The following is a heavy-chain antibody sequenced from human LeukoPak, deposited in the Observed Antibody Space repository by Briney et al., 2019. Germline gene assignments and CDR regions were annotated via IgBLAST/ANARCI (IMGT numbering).Heavy chain of an antibody. Sequence: GVLRLSCAASGFTFSSYAMHWVRQAPGKGLEWVAVISYDGSNKYYADSVKGRFTISRDNSKNTLYLQMNSLRAEDTAVYYCARDNEYYYDSSGLLGYWGQGTLVTVSP. CDR2: ISYDGSNK. D-gene: IGHD3-22*01. J-gene: IGHJ4*02. CDR1: GFTFSSYA. V-gene: IGHV3-30-3*01. CDR3: ARDNEYYYDSSGLLGY.